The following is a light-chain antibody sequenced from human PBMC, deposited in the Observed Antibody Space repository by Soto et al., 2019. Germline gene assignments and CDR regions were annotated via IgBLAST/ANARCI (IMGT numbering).Light chain of an antibody. CDR3: SAWDDSLNAHV. Sequence: VPSSEESVAEAAGESGAISCSGNSSNIGKNGVNWYQQLPGKAPKLLIYFDALLPSGISDRFSGSRSGTAASLAISGLQSEDEADYYCSAWDDSLNAHVFGTGTKVTVL. CDR2: FDA. CDR1: SSNIGKNG. J-gene: IGLJ1*01. V-gene: IGLV1-36*01.